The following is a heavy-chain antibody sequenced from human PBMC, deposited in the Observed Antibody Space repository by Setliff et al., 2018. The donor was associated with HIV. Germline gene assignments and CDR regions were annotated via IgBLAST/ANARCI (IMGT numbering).Heavy chain of an antibody. CDR1: GLTFSTYW. D-gene: IGHD3-22*01. CDR3: ARSVPDSAYRPTDY. J-gene: IGHJ4*02. CDR2: IKENVDEK. V-gene: IGHV3-7*03. Sequence: GESLKISCAASGLTFSTYWMSWFRQAPGKGLEWVDNIKENVDEKYYVDSVKGRFTISRDNAKNSLYLQMSSLRVEDTAVYYCARSVPDSAYRPTDYWGQGTQVTVSS.